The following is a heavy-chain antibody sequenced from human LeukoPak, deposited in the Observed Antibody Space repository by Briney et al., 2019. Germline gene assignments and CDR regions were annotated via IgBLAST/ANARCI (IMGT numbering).Heavy chain of an antibody. CDR3: AKDYDILTGYYRTYFNY. Sequence: GGSLRLSCAASGFTFRSYSMHWVRQAPGKGLEWVSYISSTSSTIYYADSVKGRFTISRDNAKNSLYLQMNSLRDEDTAVYYCAKDYDILTGYYRTYFNYWGQGTLVTASS. D-gene: IGHD3-9*01. J-gene: IGHJ4*02. CDR1: GFTFRSYS. CDR2: ISSTSSTI. V-gene: IGHV3-48*02.